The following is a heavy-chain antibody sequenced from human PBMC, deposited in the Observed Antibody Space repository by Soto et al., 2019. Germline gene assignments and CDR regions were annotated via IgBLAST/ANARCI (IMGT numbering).Heavy chain of an antibody. V-gene: IGHV4-59*01. CDR2: IYYSGST. CDR3: ARATLPGYCSGGSCHDY. CDR1: GGSISSYY. J-gene: IGHJ4*02. Sequence: PSETLSLTCTVSGGSISSYYWSWIRQPPGKGLEWIGYIYYSGSTNYNPSLKSRVTISVDTSKNQFSLKLSSVTAADTAVYYCARATLPGYCSGGSCHDYWDQGTLVTVSS. D-gene: IGHD2-15*01.